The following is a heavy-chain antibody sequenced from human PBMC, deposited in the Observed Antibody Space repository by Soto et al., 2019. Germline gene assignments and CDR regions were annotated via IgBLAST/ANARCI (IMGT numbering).Heavy chain of an antibody. CDR3: AREVYSSSSYSI. CDR2: IYSGGST. Sequence: EVQLVESGGGLIQPGGSLRLSCAATGFTVSSNYMSWVRQAPGKGLEWVSVIYSGGSTYYADSVKGRFTISRDNSKNTLYLQMNSLRAEDTAVYYCAREVYSSSSYSIWGQGTTVTVSS. J-gene: IGHJ6*02. V-gene: IGHV3-53*01. D-gene: IGHD6-6*01. CDR1: GFTVSSNY.